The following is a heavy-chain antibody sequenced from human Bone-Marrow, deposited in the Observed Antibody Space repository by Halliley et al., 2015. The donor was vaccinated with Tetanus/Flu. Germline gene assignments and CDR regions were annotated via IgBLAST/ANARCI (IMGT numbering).Heavy chain of an antibody. J-gene: IGHJ4*02. V-gene: IGHV3-74*01. Sequence: VLGWVSRVNSDGGVTNYADSVRGRFTISRDNAKNSLYLQMNSLRAEDTAVYYCVISAAGFFYWGQGTLVTVSS. CDR3: VISAAGFFY. D-gene: IGHD6-13*01. CDR2: VNSDGGVT.